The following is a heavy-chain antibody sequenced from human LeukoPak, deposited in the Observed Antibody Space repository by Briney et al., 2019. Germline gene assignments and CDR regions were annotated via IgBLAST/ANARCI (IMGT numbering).Heavy chain of an antibody. CDR3: AREAYYYGSGSYPPYYYYMDV. CDR2: ISGSGGST. V-gene: IGHV3-23*01. J-gene: IGHJ6*03. D-gene: IGHD3-10*01. Sequence: PGGSLRLSCAASGFTFSSYAMSWVRQAPGKGLEWVSDISGSGGSTYYADSVKGRFTISRDNSKNTLYLQMNRLRAEDTAVYYCAREAYYYGSGSYPPYYYYMDVWGKGTTVTVSS. CDR1: GFTFSSYA.